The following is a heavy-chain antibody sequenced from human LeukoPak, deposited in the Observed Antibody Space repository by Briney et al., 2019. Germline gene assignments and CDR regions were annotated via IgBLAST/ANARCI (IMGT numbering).Heavy chain of an antibody. J-gene: IGHJ5*02. D-gene: IGHD3-22*01. CDR3: ASVKYYYDSSGYPGWFDP. V-gene: IGHV4-59*01. CDR2: IYYSGST. CDR1: GDSISIYY. Sequence: SETLSLTCTVSGDSISIYYWSWLRQPPGKGLECVGYIYYSGSTNYNPSLKSRVTISVDTSKNQFSLKLSSVTAADTAVYYCASVKYYYDSSGYPGWFDPWGQGTLVTVSS.